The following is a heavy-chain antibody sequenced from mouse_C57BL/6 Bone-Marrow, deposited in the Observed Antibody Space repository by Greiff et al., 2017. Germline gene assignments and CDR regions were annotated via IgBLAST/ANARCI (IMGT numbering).Heavy chain of an antibody. CDR3: ARRGYYGRMDY. CDR2: IYPGSGST. D-gene: IGHD1-1*01. Sequence: QVHVKQPGAELVKPGASVKMSCKASGYTFTSYWITWVKQRPGQGLEWIGDIYPGSGSTNYNEKFKSKATLTVDTSSSTAYMQLSSLTSEDSAVYYCARRGYYGRMDYWGQGTSVTVSS. V-gene: IGHV1-55*01. CDR1: GYTFTSYW. J-gene: IGHJ4*01.